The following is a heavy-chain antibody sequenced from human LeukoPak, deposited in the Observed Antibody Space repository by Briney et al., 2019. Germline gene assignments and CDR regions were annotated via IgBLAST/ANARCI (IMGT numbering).Heavy chain of an antibody. CDR1: GGTFSSYA. CDR3: AREDIAAAVIYFDY. J-gene: IGHJ4*02. Sequence: ASVKVSCKASGGTFSSYAISWVRQAPGQGLEWMGRIIPIFGTASYAQKFQGRVTITTDESTSTAYMELSSLRSEDTAVYYCAREDIAAAVIYFDYWGQGTLVTVSS. CDR2: IIPIFGTA. D-gene: IGHD6-13*01. V-gene: IGHV1-69*05.